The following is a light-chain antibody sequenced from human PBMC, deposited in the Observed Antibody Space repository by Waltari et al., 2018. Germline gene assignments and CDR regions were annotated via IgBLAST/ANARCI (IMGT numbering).Light chain of an antibody. J-gene: IGLJ1*01. CDR3: HVWHPDVDPGV. Sequence: SYVLTQPPSVSVAPGETARITCGGDNIGSYSVHWYQQRQGQAPMLVIYYDSDRPSGIPERFSGSNSGNTATLTISRVEAGDEAKYYCHVWHPDVDPGVFGTGTDVTVL. CDR1: NIGSYS. CDR2: YDS. V-gene: IGLV3-21*04.